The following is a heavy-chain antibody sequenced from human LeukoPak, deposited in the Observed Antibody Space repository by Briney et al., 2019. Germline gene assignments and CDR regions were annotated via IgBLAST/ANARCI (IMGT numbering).Heavy chain of an antibody. V-gene: IGHV4-34*01. D-gene: IGHD5/OR15-5a*01. J-gene: IGHJ5*02. CDR2: ISHSGRT. CDR3: AKGGSVGTLWFDP. CDR1: GGSFSSYY. Sequence: SETLSLTCAVSGGSFSSYYWSWIRQPPGKGLEWIGEISHSGRTNYNPSLKSRVTISVDTSRNQFSLKLSSVTAADTAVYYCAKGGSVGTLWFDPWGQGTLVTVSS.